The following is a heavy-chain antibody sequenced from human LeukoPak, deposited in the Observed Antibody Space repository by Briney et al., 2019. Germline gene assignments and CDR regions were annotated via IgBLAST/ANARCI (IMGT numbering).Heavy chain of an antibody. J-gene: IGHJ4*02. CDR1: GYTFTGYY. Sequence: ASVKVSCKASGYTFTGYYMHWVRQAPGQGLEWMGWINPNSGGTNYAQKFQGRVTMTRDTSISAAYMELSRLRSDDTAVYYCARVFRSSWSLFGYWGQGTLVTVSS. CDR2: INPNSGGT. V-gene: IGHV1-2*02. CDR3: ARVFRSSWSLFGY. D-gene: IGHD6-13*01.